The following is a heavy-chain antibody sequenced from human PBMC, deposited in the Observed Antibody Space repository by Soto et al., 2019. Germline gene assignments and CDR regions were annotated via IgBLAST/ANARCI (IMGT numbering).Heavy chain of an antibody. V-gene: IGHV5-10-1*01. Sequence: GASLKISCKGSGYSFAGYWISWVRQKPGKGLEWMGRIDPSDSQTYYSPSFRGHVTISVTKSITTVFLQWSSLMASDTAMYYCARQIYDADTGPNFQYYFESWSQGTPVTVSS. CDR3: ARQIYDADTGPNFQYYFES. J-gene: IGHJ4*02. CDR2: IDPSDSQT. D-gene: IGHD5-18*01. CDR1: GYSFAGYW.